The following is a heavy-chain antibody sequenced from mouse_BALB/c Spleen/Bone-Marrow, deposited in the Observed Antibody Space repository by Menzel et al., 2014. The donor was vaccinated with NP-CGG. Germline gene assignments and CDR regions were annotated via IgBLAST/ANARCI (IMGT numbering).Heavy chain of an antibody. V-gene: IGHV1S56*01. D-gene: IGHD2-3*01. J-gene: IGHJ4*01. CDR3: ARWLLPYYAMDY. Sequence: VQRVESGPELVKPGASVRISCKASGYTFTNYYIHWVKQRPEQGLEWIGWIYPVNVHANFNEKFRGKATLTADKSSSTAYMQLSSLTSEDSAVYFCARWLLPYYAMDYWGQGTSVTVSS. CDR2: IYPVNVHA. CDR1: GYTFTNYY.